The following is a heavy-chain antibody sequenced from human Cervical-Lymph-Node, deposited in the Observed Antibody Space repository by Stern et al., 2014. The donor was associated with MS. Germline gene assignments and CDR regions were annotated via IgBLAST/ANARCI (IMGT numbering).Heavy chain of an antibody. Sequence: EVQLVESGGGLALPGGSLRLSCAASGFNFKIYDMSCVRQAPSQGLEWVARISANRTDASDADCVKVRFTIYSANSKNKVHLQMNSLRVEDTAVYYCARESQNYYGMDVWGQGTTVTVSS. D-gene: IGHD2/OR15-2a*01. CDR2: ISANRTDA. CDR3: ARESQNYYGMDV. CDR1: GFNFKIYD. V-gene: IGHV3-23*04. J-gene: IGHJ6*02.